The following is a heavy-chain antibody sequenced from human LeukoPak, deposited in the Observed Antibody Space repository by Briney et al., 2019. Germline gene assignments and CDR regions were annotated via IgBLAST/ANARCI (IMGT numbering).Heavy chain of an antibody. CDR2: ISYDGSNK. D-gene: IGHD6-13*01. J-gene: IGHJ4*02. CDR3: AAGIAAAGTSLGYFDY. Sequence: GGSLRLSCAASGFTFSSYAMHWVRQAPGKGLEWVAVISYDGSNKYYADSVKGRFTISRDNSKNTLYLQMNSLRAEDTAVYYCAAGIAAAGTSLGYFDYWGQGTLVTVSS. V-gene: IGHV3-30-3*01. CDR1: GFTFSSYA.